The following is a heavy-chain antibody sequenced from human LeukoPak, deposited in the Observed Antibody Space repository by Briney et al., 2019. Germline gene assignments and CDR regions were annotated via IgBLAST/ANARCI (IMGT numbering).Heavy chain of an antibody. D-gene: IGHD3-22*01. CDR3: ARASYDTMIVVVPAFDI. V-gene: IGHV3-53*01. CDR1: GFTVSSNY. CDR2: IYSGGST. Sequence: GGSLRLSCAASGFTVSSNYMSWVRQAPGKGLEWVSVIYSGGSTYYADYVKGRFPISRDNSKNTLYLQMNSMRAEDTAVYYCARASYDTMIVVVPAFDIWGQGTMVTVSS. J-gene: IGHJ3*02.